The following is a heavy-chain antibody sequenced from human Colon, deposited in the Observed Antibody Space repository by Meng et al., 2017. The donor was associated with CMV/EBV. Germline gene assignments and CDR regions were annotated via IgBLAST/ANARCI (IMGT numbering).Heavy chain of an antibody. V-gene: IGHV5-51*01. J-gene: IGHJ6*02. D-gene: IGHD2-8*01. CDR1: GYNFDNYW. CDR2: MFPGDSPI. CDR3: ARLGYCTTSACAGADGYFYGMDV. Sequence: GESLKISCQASGYNFDNYWIAWVRQMPGKGLEWMAIMFPGDSPIRYSPSFHDQVTISADTSTDTAYLQWSSLKASDTATYYCARLGYCTTSACAGADGYFYGMDVWGQGTTVTVSS.